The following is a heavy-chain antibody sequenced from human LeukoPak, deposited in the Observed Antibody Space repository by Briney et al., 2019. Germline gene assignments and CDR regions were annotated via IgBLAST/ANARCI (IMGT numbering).Heavy chain of an antibody. CDR2: FDPEDGET. CDR1: GYTLTELS. J-gene: IGHJ4*02. V-gene: IGHV1-24*01. CDR3: ATDWSALSSGWYAGGY. D-gene: IGHD6-19*01. Sequence: GASVKVSCKVSGYTLTELSMHWVRQAPGKGLEWMGGFDPEDGETIYAQKFQGRVTMTEDTSTDTAYMELSSLRSEDTAVYYCATDWSALSSGWYAGGYWGQGTLVTVSS.